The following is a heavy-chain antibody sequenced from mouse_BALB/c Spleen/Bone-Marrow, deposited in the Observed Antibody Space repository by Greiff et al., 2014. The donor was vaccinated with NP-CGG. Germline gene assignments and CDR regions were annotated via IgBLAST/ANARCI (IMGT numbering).Heavy chain of an antibody. J-gene: IGHJ1*01. CDR1: GFTFSHFG. D-gene: IGHD1-1*01. CDR2: ISSGGSYT. CDR3: ASPHYYNSSPWWYLDV. V-gene: IGHV5-6*01. Sequence: EVKLMESGGDLVKPGGSLKLSCAASGFTFSHFGMSWVRQTPDKRLEWVATISSGGSYTYYPDSLKGRFTISRDNAKNTLYLQMSSLKSEDTAMYYCASPHYYNSSPWWYLDVWGAGTTVTVSS.